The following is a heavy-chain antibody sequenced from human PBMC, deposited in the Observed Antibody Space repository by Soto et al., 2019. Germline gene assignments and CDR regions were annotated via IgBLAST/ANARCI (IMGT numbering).Heavy chain of an antibody. D-gene: IGHD3-9*01. CDR3: ARGYDILTGLAYYYGMDA. CDR1: GYTFTSYG. Sequence: GASVKVSCKISGYTFTSYGISWVRQAPGQGLEWMGWISTHNGDTNFAQKFQGRVTLTTDTSTNTAYMDLRSLTSDDTAVYYCARGYDILTGLAYYYGMDAWGQGTTVPSP. CDR2: ISTHNGDT. V-gene: IGHV1-18*01. J-gene: IGHJ6*02.